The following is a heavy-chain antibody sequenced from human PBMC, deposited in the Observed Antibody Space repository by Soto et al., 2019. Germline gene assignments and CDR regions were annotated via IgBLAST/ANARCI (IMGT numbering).Heavy chain of an antibody. CDR3: ATFTRGY. CDR1: GYPFISYY. Sequence: QVQLMQSGAEVKRPGASVKISCKPSGYPFISYYIHWVRQAPGQGLEWVGLIDPSRGATSYAERFQGRLSITSDKSTATVYMHVWSLTSDDTAIYYCATFTRGYWGQGTLVSVSS. J-gene: IGHJ4*02. CDR2: IDPSRGAT. V-gene: IGHV1-46*01.